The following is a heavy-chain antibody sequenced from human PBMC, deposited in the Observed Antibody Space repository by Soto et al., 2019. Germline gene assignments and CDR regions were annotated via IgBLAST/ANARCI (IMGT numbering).Heavy chain of an antibody. CDR1: GYSFTSYW. Sequence: GESLKISCKGSGYSFTSYWIGWVRQMPGKGLEWMGIIYPGDSDTRYSPSFQGQVTISADKSISTAYLQWSSQKASDTAMYYCARHTVSGGYCTNGVCPNYYYMDVWGKGTTVTVSS. CDR2: IYPGDSDT. CDR3: ARHTVSGGYCTNGVCPNYYYMDV. J-gene: IGHJ6*03. V-gene: IGHV5-51*01. D-gene: IGHD2-8*01.